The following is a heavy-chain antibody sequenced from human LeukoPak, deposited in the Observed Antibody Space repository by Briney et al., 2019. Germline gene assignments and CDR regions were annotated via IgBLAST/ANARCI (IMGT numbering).Heavy chain of an antibody. CDR3: TTTSDFDYNKRLYYYYYYMDV. CDR2: IKSKTDGGTT. CDR1: GFTFSNAW. V-gene: IGHV3-15*01. J-gene: IGHJ6*03. D-gene: IGHD4-11*01. Sequence: PGGSLRLSCAASGFTFSNAWMSWVRQAPGKGLEWVGRIKSKTDGGTTDYAAPVKGRFTISRDDSKNTLYLQMNSLKTEDTAVYYCTTTSDFDYNKRLYYYYYYMDVWGKGTTVTVSS.